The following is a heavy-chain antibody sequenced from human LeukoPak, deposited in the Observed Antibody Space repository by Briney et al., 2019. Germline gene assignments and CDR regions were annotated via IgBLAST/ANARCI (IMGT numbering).Heavy chain of an antibody. V-gene: IGHV1-2*02. CDR2: INPNSGGT. J-gene: IGHJ6*02. Sequence: ASVEVSCKASGYTFTGYYMHWVRQAPGQGLGWMGWINPNSGGTNYAQKFQGRVTMTRDTSISTAYMELSRLRSDDTAVYYCARDSVRGVIIGMDVWGQGTTVTVSS. D-gene: IGHD3-10*01. CDR3: ARDSVRGVIIGMDV. CDR1: GYTFTGYY.